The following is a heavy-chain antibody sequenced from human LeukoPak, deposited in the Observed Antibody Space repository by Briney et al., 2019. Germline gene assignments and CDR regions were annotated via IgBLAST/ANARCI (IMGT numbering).Heavy chain of an antibody. J-gene: IGHJ3*02. CDR3: ASDPLDCSSTSCYRQAFDI. Sequence: PGGSLRLSCAASGFTFSSYSMNWVRQAPGKGLEWVSSINSSSSYIYYADSVKGRFTISRDNTKNSLYLQMNSLRAEDTAVYYCASDPLDCSSTSCYRQAFDIWGQGTMVTVSS. V-gene: IGHV3-21*01. CDR1: GFTFSSYS. D-gene: IGHD2-2*02. CDR2: INSSSSYI.